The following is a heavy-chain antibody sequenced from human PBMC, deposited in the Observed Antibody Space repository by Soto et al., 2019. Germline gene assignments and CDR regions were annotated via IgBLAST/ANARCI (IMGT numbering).Heavy chain of an antibody. V-gene: IGHV1-18*01. D-gene: IGHD5-12*01. J-gene: IGHJ5*02. CDR1: GYTFFTYD. CDR2: ISTYSGDT. CDR3: ARNHGPTTSENWFDP. Sequence: ASVKVSCKASGYTFFTYDISWVRQAPGQGLEWMGWISTYSGDTKYAQKFQGRVTMTPDTSTTTAYLELRSLRSDDTAVYYCARNHGPTTSENWFDPWGPGTLVTVYS.